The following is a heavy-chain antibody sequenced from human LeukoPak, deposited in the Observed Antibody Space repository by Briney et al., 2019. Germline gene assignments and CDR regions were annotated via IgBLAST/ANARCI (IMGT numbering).Heavy chain of an antibody. CDR1: GYTFTSYD. CDR2: MNPNSGNT. CDR3: ARRGSSWYGYYYYYMDV. Sequence: ASVKVSCKASGYTFTSYDINWVRQATGQGLEWMGWMNPNSGNTGYVQKFQGRVTITRNTSISTAYMELSSLRSEGTAVYYCARRGSSWYGYYYYYMDVWGEGTTVTVSS. D-gene: IGHD6-13*01. V-gene: IGHV1-8*01. J-gene: IGHJ6*03.